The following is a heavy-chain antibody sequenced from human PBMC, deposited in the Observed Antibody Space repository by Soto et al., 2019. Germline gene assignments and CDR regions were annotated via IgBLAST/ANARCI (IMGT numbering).Heavy chain of an antibody. Sequence: SETLSLTCTVSGDSIGGVGYWSWIRQSPGRGLEWIGCISSSGSTYYNPALNNRISLSLDTSQNQFSLKLLSVTAADTAIYYCARSGVTGIVIPSHWFDPWGQGTLVTVSS. V-gene: IGHV4-31*03. CDR2: ISSSGST. CDR3: ARSGVTGIVIPSHWFDP. J-gene: IGHJ5*02. CDR1: GDSIGGVGY. D-gene: IGHD2-21*02.